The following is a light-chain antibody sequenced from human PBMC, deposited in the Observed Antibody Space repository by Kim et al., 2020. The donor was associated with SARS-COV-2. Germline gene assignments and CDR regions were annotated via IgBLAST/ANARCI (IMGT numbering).Light chain of an antibody. Sequence: SPGERATLSCRASQSVRSSYLAWYQQKPGQAPRLLIYGASSRATGIPDRFSGGGSGTDFTLTISRLEPEDFAVYYCQQYGSSPLTFGGGTKVDIK. J-gene: IGKJ4*01. CDR3: QQYGSSPLT. V-gene: IGKV3-20*01. CDR1: QSVRSSY. CDR2: GAS.